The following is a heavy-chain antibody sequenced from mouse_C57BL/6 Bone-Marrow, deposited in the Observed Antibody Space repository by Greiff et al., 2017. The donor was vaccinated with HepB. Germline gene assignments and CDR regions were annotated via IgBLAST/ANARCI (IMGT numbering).Heavy chain of an antibody. V-gene: IGHV1-81*01. CDR2: IYPRSGNT. CDR3: ARFSFAY. Sequence: LVESGAELARPGASVKLSCKASGYTFTSYGISWVKQRTGQGLEWIGEIYPRSGNTYYNEKFKGKATLTADKSSSTAYMELRSLTSEDSAVYFCARFSFAYWGQGTLVTVSA. J-gene: IGHJ3*01. CDR1: GYTFTSYG.